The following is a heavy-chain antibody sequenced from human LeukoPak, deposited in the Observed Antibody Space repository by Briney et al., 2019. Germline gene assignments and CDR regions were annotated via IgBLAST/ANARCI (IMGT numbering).Heavy chain of an antibody. J-gene: IGHJ4*02. V-gene: IGHV3-23*01. CDR3: AKFFLTGYGTRGPFDY. Sequence: QPGGSLRLSCAASGFTFSSYAMSWVRQAPGKGLEWVSAISGSGGSTYYADSVKGRFTISRDNSKNTLYLQMNSLRAEDTAVYYCAKFFLTGYGTRGPFDYWGQGTLVTVSS. CDR2: ISGSGGST. CDR1: GFTFSSYA. D-gene: IGHD3-9*01.